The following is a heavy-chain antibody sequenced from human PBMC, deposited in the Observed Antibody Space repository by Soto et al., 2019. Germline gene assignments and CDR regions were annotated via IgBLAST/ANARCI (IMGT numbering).Heavy chain of an antibody. V-gene: IGHV1-18*01. D-gene: IGHD3-3*01. CDR1: GYTFTNYG. J-gene: IGHJ4*02. Sequence: QVQLVQSETEVKKPGASVKVSCKSSGYTFTNYGFSWVRQAPGLGLEWMGWISAHSGNTHYAQNLQDRVTVTTDPATSTAYMELRNLRSDDTAVYYCTRVRDFWSGHPFDYWGQGTLVTVYS. CDR2: ISAHSGNT. CDR3: TRVRDFWSGHPFDY.